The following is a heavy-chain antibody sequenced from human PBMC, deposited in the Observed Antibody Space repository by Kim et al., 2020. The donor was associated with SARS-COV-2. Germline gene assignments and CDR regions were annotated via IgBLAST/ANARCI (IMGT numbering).Heavy chain of an antibody. CDR3: ARDEYCSSTSCLGVDP. V-gene: IGHV4-39*07. CDR2: IYYSGST. J-gene: IGHJ5*02. Sequence: SETLSLTCTVSGGSISSSSYYWGWIRQPPGKGLEWIGSIYYSGSTYYNPSLKSRVTISVDTSKNQFSLKLSSVTAADTAVYYCARDEYCSSTSCLGVDPWGQGTLVTVSS. CDR1: GGSISSSSYY. D-gene: IGHD2-2*01.